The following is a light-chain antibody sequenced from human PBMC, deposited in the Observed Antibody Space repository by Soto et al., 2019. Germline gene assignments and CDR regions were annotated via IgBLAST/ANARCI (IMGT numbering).Light chain of an antibody. CDR1: SSDVGGYNY. CDR2: DVS. J-gene: IGLJ2*01. CDR3: CAYAGTYTV. V-gene: IGLV2-11*01. Sequence: QSALTQSRSVSGSPGQSVTISCTGTSSDVGGYNYVSWYQQHPGKAPKLMIYDVSQRPSGVPDRFSGSKSGNTASLTISGLQSEDEADYYCCAYAGTYTVFGGGTKLTVL.